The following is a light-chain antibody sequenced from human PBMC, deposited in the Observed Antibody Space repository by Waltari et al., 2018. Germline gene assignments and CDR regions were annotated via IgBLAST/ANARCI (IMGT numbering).Light chain of an antibody. CDR1: QSVASW. V-gene: IGKV1-5*03. CDR2: KTS. CDR3: QQYYSYAEVT. Sequence: DIQMTQSPSTLSAYVGDRVTITCRASQSVASWLAWYQQKPGKAPKLLIYKTSNLERGVPSRFSGSGSATEFTLTISSLQPDDSATYYCQQYYSYAEVTSGPGTKVDVK. J-gene: IGKJ3*01.